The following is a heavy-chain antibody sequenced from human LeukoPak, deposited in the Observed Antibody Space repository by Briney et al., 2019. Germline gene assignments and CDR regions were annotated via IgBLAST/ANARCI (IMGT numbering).Heavy chain of an antibody. Sequence: GGSLRLSCAASGFTFSSYSMNWVRQAPGRGLEWVSSISSSGNYIYYADSVKGRFTISRDNAKNSLYLQMNSLRAEDTAVYYCASWGGNAQSDSWSGPFDYWGQGTLVTVSS. CDR2: ISSSGNYI. J-gene: IGHJ4*02. D-gene: IGHD3-3*01. V-gene: IGHV3-21*01. CDR1: GFTFSSYS. CDR3: ASWGGNAQSDSWSGPFDY.